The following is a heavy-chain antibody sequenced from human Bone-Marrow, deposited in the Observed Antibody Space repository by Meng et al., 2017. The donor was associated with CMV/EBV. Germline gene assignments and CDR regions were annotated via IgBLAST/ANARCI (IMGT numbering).Heavy chain of an antibody. D-gene: IGHD6-19*01. CDR2: IYYSGST. CDR3: ARAPLLSGWYWGLFDY. V-gene: IGHV4-39*07. J-gene: IGHJ4*02. Sequence: SETLSLTCTVSGGSISSSSYYWGWIRQPPGKGLEWIGSIYYSGSTYYNPSLKSRVTISVDTSKNQFSLKLSSVTAADTAVYYCARAPLLSGWYWGLFDYWGQGTLVTVS. CDR1: GGSISSSSYY.